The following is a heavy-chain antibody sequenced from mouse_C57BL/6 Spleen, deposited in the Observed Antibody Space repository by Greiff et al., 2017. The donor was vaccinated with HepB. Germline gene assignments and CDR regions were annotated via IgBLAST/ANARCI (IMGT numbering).Heavy chain of an antibody. J-gene: IGHJ1*03. D-gene: IGHD1-1*01. Sequence: QVQLQQSGAELVKPGASVKISCKASGYAFSSYWMNWVKQRPGKGLEWIGQIYPGDGDTNYNGKFKGKATLTADKSSSTAYMQLSSLTSEDSAVYFCARGGTTVVDSYWYFDVWGTGTTVTVSS. CDR1: GYAFSSYW. CDR3: ARGGTTVVDSYWYFDV. CDR2: IYPGDGDT. V-gene: IGHV1-80*01.